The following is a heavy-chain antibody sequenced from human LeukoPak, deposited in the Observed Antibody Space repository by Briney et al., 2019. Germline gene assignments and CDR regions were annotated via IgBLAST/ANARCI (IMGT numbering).Heavy chain of an antibody. J-gene: IGHJ3*02. V-gene: IGHV1-2*02. D-gene: IGHD3-10*01. CDR1: GYTFTGYY. CDR2: INPNSGGT. Sequence: GASVKVSCKASGYTFTGYYMHWVRQAPGQGLEWMGWINPNSGGTNYAQKFQGRVTMTRDTSISTAYMELSRLRSDDTAVYYCARGDYTNYYYGSGNAFDIWGQGTMVTVSS. CDR3: ARGDYTNYYYGSGNAFDI.